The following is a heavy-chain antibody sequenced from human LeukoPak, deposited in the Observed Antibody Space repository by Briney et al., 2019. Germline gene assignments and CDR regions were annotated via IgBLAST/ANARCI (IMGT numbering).Heavy chain of an antibody. D-gene: IGHD3-22*01. V-gene: IGHV3-33*06. J-gene: IGHJ4*02. CDR3: AKEGYDSSGYYSSFDY. CDR1: GFTFSAYG. Sequence: GTSLRLSCAASGFTFSAYGMHWVRQAPGKGLEWMAVIWYDGSNKYYADSVKGRFTISRDNSKNTLYLRMDSLRAEDTAVYYCAKEGYDSSGYYSSFDYWGQGTLVTVSS. CDR2: IWYDGSNK.